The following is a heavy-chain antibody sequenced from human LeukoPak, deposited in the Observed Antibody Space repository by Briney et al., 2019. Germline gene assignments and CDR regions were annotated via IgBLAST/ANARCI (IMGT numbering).Heavy chain of an antibody. J-gene: IGHJ4*02. V-gene: IGHV3-23*01. D-gene: IGHD3-22*01. CDR1: GFTFSSYA. CDR2: ISGSGGST. Sequence: GGSLRLSCAASGFTFSSYAMSWVRQAPGKGLEWVSAISGSGGSTYYADSVKGRFTISRDNSKNTLYLQMNSLRAEDTAVYYCAKDPSSYYDSSGYYFDYWGQGTLVTVSS. CDR3: AKDPSSYYDSSGYYFDY.